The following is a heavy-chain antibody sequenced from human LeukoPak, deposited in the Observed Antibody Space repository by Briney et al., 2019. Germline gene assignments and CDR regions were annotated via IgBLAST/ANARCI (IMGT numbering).Heavy chain of an antibody. CDR2: INPNSGGT. V-gene: IGHV1-2*06. J-gene: IGHJ4*02. Sequence: ASVKVSCKASGYTFTSYCMHWVRQAPGQGLEWMGRINPNSGGTNYAQKFQGRVTMTRDTSISTAYMELSRLRSDDTAVYYCARDLRARYGDYEDYWGQGTLVTVSS. D-gene: IGHD4-17*01. CDR3: ARDLRARYGDYEDY. CDR1: GYTFTSYC.